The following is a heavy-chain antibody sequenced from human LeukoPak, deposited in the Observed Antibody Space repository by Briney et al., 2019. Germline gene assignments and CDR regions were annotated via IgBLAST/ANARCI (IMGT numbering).Heavy chain of an antibody. CDR3: ARRYYGDFVYYYYMDV. D-gene: IGHD4-17*01. V-gene: IGHV4-59*12. CDR1: GGSISRYY. J-gene: IGHJ6*03. Sequence: PSETLSLTCTVSGGSISRYYWSWIRQPPGKGLEWIGYIYYSGSTNYNPSLKSRVTISVDTSKNQFSLKLSSVTAADTAVYYCARRYYGDFVYYYYMDVWGKGTTVTISS. CDR2: IYYSGST.